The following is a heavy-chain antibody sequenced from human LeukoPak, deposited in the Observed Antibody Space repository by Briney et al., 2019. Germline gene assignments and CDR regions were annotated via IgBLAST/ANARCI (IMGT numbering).Heavy chain of an antibody. D-gene: IGHD3-10*01. CDR2: LDPEDGET. V-gene: IGHV1-24*01. CDR3: ARSMVRGVIMVPVY. CDR1: GYTLTELS. Sequence: ASVKVSCKVSGYTLTELSMHWVRQAPGKGLEWMGGLDPEDGETIYAQKFQGRVTMTEDTSTDTAYMELSSLRSEDTAVYYCARSMVRGVIMVPVYWGQGTLVTVSS. J-gene: IGHJ4*02.